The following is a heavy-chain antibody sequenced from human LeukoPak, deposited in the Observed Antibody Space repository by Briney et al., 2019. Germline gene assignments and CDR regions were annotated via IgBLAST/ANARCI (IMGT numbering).Heavy chain of an antibody. Sequence: GGSLRLSCAASGLRFSDYYMSWIRQAPGKGLEWVSYISSSGNTIYYADSVKGRFTVSRDNAKKSLYLQMNSLRAEDTAIYYCARAMDSSGYFLTPFDPWGQGTLVTVSS. J-gene: IGHJ5*02. V-gene: IGHV3-11*01. D-gene: IGHD3-22*01. CDR1: GLRFSDYY. CDR2: ISSSGNTI. CDR3: ARAMDSSGYFLTPFDP.